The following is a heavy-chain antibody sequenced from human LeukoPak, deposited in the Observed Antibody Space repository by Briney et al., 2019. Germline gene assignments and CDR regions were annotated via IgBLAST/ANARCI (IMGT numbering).Heavy chain of an antibody. J-gene: IGHJ4*02. Sequence: GGSLRLSCAASGFTVSSNYMSWVRQAPGKGLEWVSVIYSGGSAYYADSVKGRFTISRDNSKNTLYLQMNGLRAEDTAVYYCARVDTRLVFDYWGQGTLVTVSS. D-gene: IGHD6-19*01. V-gene: IGHV3-66*02. CDR2: IYSGGSA. CDR1: GFTVSSNY. CDR3: ARVDTRLVFDY.